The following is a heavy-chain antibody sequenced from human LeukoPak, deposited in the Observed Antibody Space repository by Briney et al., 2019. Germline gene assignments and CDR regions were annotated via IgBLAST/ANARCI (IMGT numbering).Heavy chain of an antibody. Sequence: SVKVSCKASGGTFSSYAISWVRQAPGQGLEWMGGIIPIFGTANYAQKFQGRVTITADGSTSTAYMELSSLRSEDTAVYYCARDKTRKYCSGGSCLFDYWGQGTLVTVSS. D-gene: IGHD2-15*01. CDR3: ARDKTRKYCSGGSCLFDY. CDR1: GGTFSSYA. V-gene: IGHV1-69*13. J-gene: IGHJ4*02. CDR2: IIPIFGTA.